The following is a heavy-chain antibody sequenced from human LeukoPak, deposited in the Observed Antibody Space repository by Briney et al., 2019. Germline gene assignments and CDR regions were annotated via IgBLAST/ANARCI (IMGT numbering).Heavy chain of an antibody. CDR1: VGSISSYY. Sequence: PSETLSLTCTDSVGSISSYYWIWIRQPAGKALEWTGRIYTSGSTNYNPSLKSRVTMSVDTSKNQFSLKLSSVTAADTAVYYCARDFGDYYDSSGPQFWFDPWGQGTLVTVSS. V-gene: IGHV4-4*07. CDR3: ARDFGDYYDSSGPQFWFDP. J-gene: IGHJ5*02. D-gene: IGHD3-22*01. CDR2: IYTSGST.